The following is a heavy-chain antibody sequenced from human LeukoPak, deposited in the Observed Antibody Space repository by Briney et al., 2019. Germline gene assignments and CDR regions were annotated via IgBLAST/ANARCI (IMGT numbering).Heavy chain of an antibody. J-gene: IGHJ4*02. CDR3: GKGNTASRPGFVD. Sequence: GGSLRLSCAASGFTFSSYAMTWVRQAPGKGLEWLSSISGSGDSVFYADSVKGRFTISRDNSLNTLHLQMNSLRAEDTAFYYCGKGNTASRPGFVDWGQGTLVTVSS. D-gene: IGHD5-18*01. V-gene: IGHV3-23*01. CDR1: GFTFSSYA. CDR2: ISGSGDSV.